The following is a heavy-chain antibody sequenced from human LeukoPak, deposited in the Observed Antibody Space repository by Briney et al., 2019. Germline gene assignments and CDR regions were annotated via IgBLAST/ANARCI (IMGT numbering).Heavy chain of an antibody. CDR3: ARGGDGYKSWFDP. CDR2: IYYSGST. Sequence: SETLSLTCTVSGGSISSYYWSWIRQPPGKGLEWIGYIYYSGSTNYNPSLKSRVTISEDTSKNQFSLKLSSVTAADTAVYYCARGGDGYKSWFDPWGQGTLVTVSS. D-gene: IGHD5-24*01. J-gene: IGHJ5*02. CDR1: GGSISSYY. V-gene: IGHV4-59*01.